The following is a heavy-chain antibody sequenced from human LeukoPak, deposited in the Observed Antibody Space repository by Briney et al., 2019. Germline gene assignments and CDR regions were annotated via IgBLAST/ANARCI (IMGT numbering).Heavy chain of an antibody. V-gene: IGHV3-53*01. J-gene: IGHJ6*04. Sequence: RSGGSLRLSCAASGFTVSSNYMSWVRQAPGKGLEWVSVIYSGGSTYYADSVKGRFTISRDNSKNTLYLQMNSLRAEDTAVYYCARDLRVTETMVDSYYGMDVGGKGTRVTVSS. D-gene: IGHD1-7*01. CDR3: ARDLRVTETMVDSYYGMDV. CDR2: IYSGGST. CDR1: GFTVSSNY.